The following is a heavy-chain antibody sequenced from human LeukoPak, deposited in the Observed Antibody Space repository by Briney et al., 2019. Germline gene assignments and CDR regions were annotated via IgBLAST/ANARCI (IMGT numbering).Heavy chain of an antibody. Sequence: PGGSLRLSCAASGFTFSSYAMSWVRQAPGKGLEWVSAISGSGGSTYYADSVKGRFTISRDNSKNTLYLQMNSLRAEDTAVYYCAGGQQLGPSEGKNYGMDVWGQGTTVTVSS. J-gene: IGHJ6*02. V-gene: IGHV3-23*01. D-gene: IGHD6-13*01. CDR3: AGGQQLGPSEGKNYGMDV. CDR2: ISGSGGST. CDR1: GFTFSSYA.